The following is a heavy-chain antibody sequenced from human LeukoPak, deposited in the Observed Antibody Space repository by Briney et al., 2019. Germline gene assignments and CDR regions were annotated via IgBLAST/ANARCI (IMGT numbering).Heavy chain of an antibody. CDR1: GFTFSSYG. J-gene: IGHJ6*02. V-gene: IGHV3-30*02. CDR3: AKDLAEYGDALGYYYGMDV. D-gene: IGHD4-17*01. Sequence: GGSLRLSCAASGFTFSSYGMHWVRQAPGKGLEWVAFIRYDGSNKYYADSVKGRFTISRDNSKNTLYLQMNSLRAEDTAVYYCAKDLAEYGDALGYYYGMDVWGQGTTVTVSS. CDR2: IRYDGSNK.